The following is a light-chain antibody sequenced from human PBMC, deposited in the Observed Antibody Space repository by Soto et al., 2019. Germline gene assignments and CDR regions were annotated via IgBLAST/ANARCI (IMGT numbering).Light chain of an antibody. CDR1: SSDLGDFYY. J-gene: IGLJ2*01. V-gene: IGLV2-8*01. Sequence: QSVLTQPPSASGSPGQSVTISCTGTSSDLGDFYYVSWYQQHPGQVPKLMIYEVTNRPSGVPDRFSGSKSGNTASLTVSGLQAEDEADYYCSSRIGGTSVVFGGGTKVTVL. CDR2: EVT. CDR3: SSRIGGTSVV.